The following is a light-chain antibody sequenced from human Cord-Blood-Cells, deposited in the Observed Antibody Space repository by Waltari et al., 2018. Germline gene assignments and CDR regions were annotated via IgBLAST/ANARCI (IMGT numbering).Light chain of an antibody. CDR2: DDS. CDR1: HIGSKR. Sequence: SYVLTQPPSVSVAPGKTASITCGGKHIGSKRVPWYQQKPGQAPVLVVYDDSHRASGIPERFSGSNSGNTATLTISRVEAGDEADYYCQVWDSSSDHVVFGGGTKLTVL. V-gene: IGLV3-21*03. CDR3: QVWDSSSDHVV. J-gene: IGLJ2*01.